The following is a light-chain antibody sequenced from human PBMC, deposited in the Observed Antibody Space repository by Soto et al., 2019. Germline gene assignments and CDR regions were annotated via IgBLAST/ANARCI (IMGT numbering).Light chain of an antibody. CDR1: SSDVGRYDY. CDR3: CSFAGSYNYV. J-gene: IGLJ1*01. CDR2: DVS. Sequence: QSALSHPRSVSGSPGQAVTISCTGTSSDVGRYDYVSWYQQHPGKAPKLIIYDVSERPSGVPDRFSGSKFGNTASLTISGLQAEDEADYSCCSFAGSYNYVFGTGTKVTAL. V-gene: IGLV2-11*01.